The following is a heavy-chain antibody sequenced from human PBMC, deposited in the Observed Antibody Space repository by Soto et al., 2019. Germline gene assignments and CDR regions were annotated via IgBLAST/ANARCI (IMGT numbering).Heavy chain of an antibody. Sequence: SETLSLTCTVSGGSISSGDYYWSWIRQPPGKGLEWIGYIYYSGSTYYNPSLKSRVTISVDTSKNQFSLKLSSVTAADTAVYYCARVGTTVTHYFDYWGQGTLVTVSS. D-gene: IGHD4-17*01. CDR2: IYYSGST. J-gene: IGHJ4*02. V-gene: IGHV4-30-4*01. CDR3: ARVGTTVTHYFDY. CDR1: GGSISSGDYY.